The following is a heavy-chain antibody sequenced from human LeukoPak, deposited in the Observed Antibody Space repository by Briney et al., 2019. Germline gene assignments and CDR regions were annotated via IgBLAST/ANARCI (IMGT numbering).Heavy chain of an antibody. CDR2: ISGSGDNT. Sequence: VGSLRLSCAVSGFTFSSSVMCWVHQGPGEGLEWGLSISGSGDNTDYTDSVKGGFTISRDNSKSTMYLQMNSLIAEDTAVYYSAKGYNSSGYSFDYWGQATLVTVSS. D-gene: IGHD3-22*01. J-gene: IGHJ4*02. V-gene: IGHV3-23*01. CDR3: AKGYNSSGYSFDY. CDR1: GFTFSSSV.